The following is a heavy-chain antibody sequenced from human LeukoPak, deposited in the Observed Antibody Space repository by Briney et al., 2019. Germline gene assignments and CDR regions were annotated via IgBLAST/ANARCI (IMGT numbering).Heavy chain of an antibody. D-gene: IGHD2-15*01. CDR3: TRDEYCSGGSCYLDYYYYYIDV. J-gene: IGHJ6*03. Sequence: PGRSLRLSCTASGFTFGDYAMSWFRQAPGKGLEWVGFIRSKAYGGTTEYAASVKGRFTISRDDSKSIAYLQMNSLKTEDTAVSYCTRDEYCSGGSCYLDYYYYYIDVWGKGTTVTVSS. CDR1: GFTFGDYA. CDR2: IRSKAYGGTT. V-gene: IGHV3-49*03.